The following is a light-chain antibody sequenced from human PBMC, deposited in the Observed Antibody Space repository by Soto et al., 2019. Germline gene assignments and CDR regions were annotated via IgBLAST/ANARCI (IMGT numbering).Light chain of an antibody. Sequence: SALTRSPVNLSLSAVERKKLSCRASQSVTSRYLAWYEQKPGQAPRLLIYGVSTRATDIPDRFSGSGSGTDYTLTISRLEPEDFAVYYCQQNGSSAWRFDQGTKVDI. CDR2: GVS. J-gene: IGKJ1*01. CDR1: QSVTSRY. V-gene: IGKV3-20*01. CDR3: QQNGSSAWR.